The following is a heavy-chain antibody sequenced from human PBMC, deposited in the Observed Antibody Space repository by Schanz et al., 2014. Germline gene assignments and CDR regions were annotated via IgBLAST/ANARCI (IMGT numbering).Heavy chain of an antibody. D-gene: IGHD1-1*01. J-gene: IGHJ3*02. V-gene: IGHV3-53*01. CDR3: ARDRWDWNNAFDI. CDR1: GFTVSSNY. Sequence: EVQLVESGGGLIQPGGSLRLSCAASGFTVSSNYMSWVRQAPGKGLEWVSVIYSGGSTYYADSVKGRFTISRDNSKNTLYLQMHSLRAEDTAVYYCARDRWDWNNAFDIWGQGTMVTVSS. CDR2: IYSGGST.